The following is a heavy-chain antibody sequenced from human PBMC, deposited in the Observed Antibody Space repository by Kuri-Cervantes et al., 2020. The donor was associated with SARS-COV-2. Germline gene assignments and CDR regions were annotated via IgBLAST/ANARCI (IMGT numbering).Heavy chain of an antibody. Sequence: GGSLRPSCAPSGFTFSSYGMHWVRQAPGKGLEWVAVIWYDGSNKYYADSVKGRFTISRDNSKNTLYLQMNSLRAEDTAVYYCARELYSNPYYYYGMDVWGQGTTVTVSS. D-gene: IGHD4-11*01. V-gene: IGHV3-33*08. CDR2: IWYDGSNK. CDR1: GFTFSSYG. J-gene: IGHJ6*02. CDR3: ARELYSNPYYYYGMDV.